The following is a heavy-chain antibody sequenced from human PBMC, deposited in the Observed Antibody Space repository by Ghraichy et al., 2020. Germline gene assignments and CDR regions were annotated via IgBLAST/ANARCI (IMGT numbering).Heavy chain of an antibody. Sequence: ETLSLTCTVSGGSISSYYWSWIRQPPGKGLEWIGYIYYSGSTNYNPSLKSRVTISVDTSKNQFSLKLSSVTAADTAVYYCARDLGATTEYWGQGTLVTVSS. CDR1: GGSISSYY. D-gene: IGHD1-26*01. CDR2: IYYSGST. J-gene: IGHJ4*02. CDR3: ARDLGATTEY. V-gene: IGHV4-59*01.